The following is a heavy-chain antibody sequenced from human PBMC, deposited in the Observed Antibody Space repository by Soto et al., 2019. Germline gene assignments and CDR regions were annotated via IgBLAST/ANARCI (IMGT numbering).Heavy chain of an antibody. J-gene: IGHJ4*02. Sequence: PSETLSLTCAVSGGSISSYYWSWIRQPPGKGLEWIGYIYYSGSTNYNPSLKSRVTISVDTSKNQFSLKLSSVTAADTAVYYCARGWVAAAGRPFDYWGQGTLVTV. CDR1: GGSISSYY. CDR3: ARGWVAAAGRPFDY. CDR2: IYYSGST. D-gene: IGHD6-13*01. V-gene: IGHV4-59*01.